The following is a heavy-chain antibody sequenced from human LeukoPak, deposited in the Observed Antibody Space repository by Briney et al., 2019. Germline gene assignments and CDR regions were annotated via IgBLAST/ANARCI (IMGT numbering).Heavy chain of an antibody. CDR3: ARDVGASIDY. Sequence: SETLSLTCAVSGGSLSGNYWSWIRQPPGKGLEWIGYIYYSGSTYYNPSLKSRVTISVDTSKNQFSLKLSSVTAADTAVYYCARDVGASIDYWGQGTLVTISS. CDR1: GGSLSGNY. J-gene: IGHJ4*02. V-gene: IGHV4-31*11. D-gene: IGHD1-26*01. CDR2: IYYSGST.